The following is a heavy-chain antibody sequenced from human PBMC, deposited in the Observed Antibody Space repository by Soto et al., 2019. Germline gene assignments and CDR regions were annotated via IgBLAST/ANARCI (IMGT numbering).Heavy chain of an antibody. CDR1: GYSVTFNW. Sequence: ELQLVQSGAEVKKPGESLRISCKASGYSVTFNWIAWVRQMPGKGLEWMGIIYPRDSDTRYSPSFQGQVTISADKSISTAYLQWSSLKASDTAMYYCARPPSGFTSFFDYWGQGTLVTVSP. CDR2: IYPRDSDT. V-gene: IGHV5-51*03. D-gene: IGHD3-22*01. CDR3: ARPPSGFTSFFDY. J-gene: IGHJ4*02.